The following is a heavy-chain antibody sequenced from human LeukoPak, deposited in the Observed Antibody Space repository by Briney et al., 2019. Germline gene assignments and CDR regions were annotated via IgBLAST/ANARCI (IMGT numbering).Heavy chain of an antibody. Sequence: SETLSLTCTVSGGSISSYYWSWIRQPPGKGLEWIGYIYYSGSTNYNPSLKSRVTISVDTFKNQFSLKLSSVTAADTAVYYCARIYSSGWYYDYWGQGTLVTVSS. CDR2: IYYSGST. CDR1: GGSISSYY. J-gene: IGHJ4*02. V-gene: IGHV4-59*01. D-gene: IGHD6-19*01. CDR3: ARIYSSGWYYDY.